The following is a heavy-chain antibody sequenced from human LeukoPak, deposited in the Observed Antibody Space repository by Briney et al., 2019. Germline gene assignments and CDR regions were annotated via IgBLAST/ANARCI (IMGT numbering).Heavy chain of an antibody. D-gene: IGHD3-3*02. CDR3: ARLRRSRLAEFDY. V-gene: IGHV4-34*01. Sequence: SETLSLTCAVYGGSFSGYYWSWIRQPPGKGLEWIGEINHSGSTNYKPSLKSRVTISVDTSKNQFSLKLSSLTAADTAVYYCARLRRSRLAEFDYWGQGTLVTVSS. CDR2: INHSGST. J-gene: IGHJ4*02. CDR1: GGSFSGYY.